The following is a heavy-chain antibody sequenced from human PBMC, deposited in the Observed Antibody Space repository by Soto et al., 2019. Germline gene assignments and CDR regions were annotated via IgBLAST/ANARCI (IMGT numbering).Heavy chain of an antibody. CDR3: AQVRFVKIRELNWLDH. V-gene: IGHV3-23*01. D-gene: IGHD3-10*01. CDR1: GFTFSNYA. Sequence: EVQLLESGGGLVQPGGSLRLSCAASGFTFSNYAMSWVRQAPGKGLEWVSPIRANGITTSYADSVKGRFTISRDISKNTGSVNTTPPTTEATAMYYCAQVRFVKIRELNWLDHWGEGTLVTASS. J-gene: IGHJ5*02. CDR2: IRANGITT.